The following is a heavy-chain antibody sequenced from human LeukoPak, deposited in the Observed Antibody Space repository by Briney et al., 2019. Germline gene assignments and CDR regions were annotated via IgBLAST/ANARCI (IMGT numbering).Heavy chain of an antibody. CDR2: INHSGST. V-gene: IGHV4-34*01. CDR1: GGSFSGYY. D-gene: IGHD4-17*01. CDR3: ARGTATVTVPEYFDY. Sequence: SETLSLTCAVYGGSFSGYYWSWIRQPPGKGLEWIGEINHSGSTNYNPSLKSRVTISVDASKNQFSLKPSSVTAADTAVYYCARGTATVTVPEYFDYWGQGTLVTVSS. J-gene: IGHJ4*02.